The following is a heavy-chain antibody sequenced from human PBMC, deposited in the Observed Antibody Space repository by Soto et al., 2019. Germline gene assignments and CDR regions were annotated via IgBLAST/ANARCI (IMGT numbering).Heavy chain of an antibody. CDR3: AKNRGVELVPLATVDWFDP. CDR1: GGSISSSNW. V-gene: IGHV4-4*02. J-gene: IGHJ5*02. Sequence: PSETLSLTCAVSGGSISSSNWWSWVRQPPGKGLEWIGEIYHSGSTNYNPSLKSRVTISVDKSKDQFSLKLTSVTAADTAVYHCAKNRGVELVPLATVDWFDPWGQGSVVTVSS. CDR2: IYHSGST. D-gene: IGHD3-10*01.